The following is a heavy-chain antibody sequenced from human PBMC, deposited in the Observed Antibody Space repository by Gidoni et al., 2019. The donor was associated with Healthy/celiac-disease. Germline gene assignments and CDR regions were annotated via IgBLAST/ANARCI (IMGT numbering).Heavy chain of an antibody. J-gene: IGHJ4*02. D-gene: IGHD6-13*01. V-gene: IGHV4-4*07. CDR2: IYTSGST. CDR1: GGSIRSYY. Sequence: QVQLQESGPGLVKPSETLSVTCTVSGGSIRSYYGIWIRQPAGKRLEWFGRIYTSGSTNYNPSLKSRVTMSVDTSTNQFSLKLSSVTAADTAVYYCARAGSSSSWYYFDYWGQGTLVTVSS. CDR3: ARAGSSSSWYYFDY.